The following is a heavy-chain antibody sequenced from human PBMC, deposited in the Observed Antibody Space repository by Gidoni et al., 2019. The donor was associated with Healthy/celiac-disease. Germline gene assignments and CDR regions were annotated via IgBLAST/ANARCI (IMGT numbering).Heavy chain of an antibody. CDR1: GGSISSGSYY. J-gene: IGHJ4*02. CDR2: IYTSGST. V-gene: IGHV4-61*02. D-gene: IGHD5-18*01. CDR3: ARDLGLWSLDY. Sequence: QVQLQESGPGLVKPSQTLSLTCTVSGGSISSGSYYWSWIRQPAGKGLEWIGRIYTSGSTNYNPSLKSRVTMSVDTSKNQFSLKLSSVTAADTAVYYCARDLGLWSLDYWGQGTLVTVSS.